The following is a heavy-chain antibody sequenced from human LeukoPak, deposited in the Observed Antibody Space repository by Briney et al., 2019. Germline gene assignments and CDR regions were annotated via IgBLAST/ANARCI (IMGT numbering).Heavy chain of an antibody. CDR2: ISSSSSSTI. J-gene: IGHJ4*02. CDR1: GFTVSSYS. CDR3: ARAFGLTDY. D-gene: IGHD3/OR15-3a*01. V-gene: IGHV3-48*02. Sequence: TGGSLRLSCAASGFTVSSYSMNWVRQAPGKGLEWVSYISSSSSSTIYYADSVKGRFTISRDNAKNSLYLQMNSLRDEDTAVYYCARAFGLTDYWGQGTLVTVSS.